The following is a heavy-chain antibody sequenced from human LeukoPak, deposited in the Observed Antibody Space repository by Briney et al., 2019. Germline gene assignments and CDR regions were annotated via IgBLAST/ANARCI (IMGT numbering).Heavy chain of an antibody. CDR1: GFPLRHYP. Sequence: GVSLRLSCAVSGFPLRHYPMHCLPEAPEKGLEGLAVMVLVGYNIFYSDSVEGMISFSRDDSKNTLYLHLNSMRSEDTGIYYCARTISVFGILPDNWLDSWGQGIPVAVSS. CDR2: MVLVGYNI. CDR3: ARTISVFGILPDNWLDS. V-gene: IGHV3-30*03. J-gene: IGHJ5*01. D-gene: IGHD3-3*01.